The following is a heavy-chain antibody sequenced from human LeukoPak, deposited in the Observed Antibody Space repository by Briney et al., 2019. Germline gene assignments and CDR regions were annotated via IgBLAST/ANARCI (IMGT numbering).Heavy chain of an antibody. CDR3: ARFRFTISGTGLGGCDP. CDR2: ISGYYGNT. J-gene: IGHJ5*02. V-gene: IGHV1-18*01. CDR1: GYTFTSYG. Sequence: ASVKVPCKASGYTFTSYGITWVRQAPGQGLEWMGWISGYYGNTNSAQKFQGRLTMTIDTSTNTAYMELRSLGSDDTAVYYCARFRFTISGTGLGGCDPWGQGTLVTVSS. D-gene: IGHD3-16*01.